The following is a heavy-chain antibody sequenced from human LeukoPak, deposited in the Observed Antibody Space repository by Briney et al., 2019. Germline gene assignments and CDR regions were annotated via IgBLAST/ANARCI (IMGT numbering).Heavy chain of an antibody. CDR1: GYTLSYQL. CDR3: ASWPSPHDDSVYP. Sequence: GGSLRHCFSASGYTLSYQLLIWIRQAPGKGLEWVSYISSSSSYTNYADSVKGRFTISRDNAKNSLSLQMNSLRAEDKAVYYWASWPSPHDDSVYPRGQGTLVTVSS. V-gene: IGHV3-11*06. CDR2: ISSSSSYT. J-gene: IGHJ5*02. D-gene: IGHD4-17*01.